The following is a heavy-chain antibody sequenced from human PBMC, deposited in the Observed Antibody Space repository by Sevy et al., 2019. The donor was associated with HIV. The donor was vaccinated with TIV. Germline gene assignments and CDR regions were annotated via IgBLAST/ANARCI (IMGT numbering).Heavy chain of an antibody. CDR1: GFSFSNYA. J-gene: IGHJ6*02. CDR3: AKRRVQTGLSGGGANYGWDV. Sequence: GGFLRLSCAASGFSFSNYAMSWVRQAPGKGLEGVSTLIGGGSRTYYADSVTGRFTISRYNSRNTLYLQMNSLRAEDTAVSYCAKRRVQTGLSGGGANYGWDVCGQGTTVVVSS. V-gene: IGHV3-23*01. CDR2: LIGGGSRT. D-gene: IGHD2-8*02.